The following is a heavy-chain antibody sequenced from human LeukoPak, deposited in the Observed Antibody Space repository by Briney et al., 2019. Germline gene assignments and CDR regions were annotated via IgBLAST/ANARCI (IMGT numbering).Heavy chain of an antibody. J-gene: IGHJ4*02. CDR3: ARWDCDILTEDDY. V-gene: IGHV3-48*03. D-gene: IGHD3-9*01. CDR2: ISSSGSTI. CDR1: GFTFSSYE. Sequence: GGSLRLSCAASGFTFSSYEMNWVRQAPGKGLEWVSYISSSGSTIYYADSVKGRFTISRDNAKNSLYLQMNSLRAEDTAVYYCARWDCDILTEDDYWGQGTLVTVSS.